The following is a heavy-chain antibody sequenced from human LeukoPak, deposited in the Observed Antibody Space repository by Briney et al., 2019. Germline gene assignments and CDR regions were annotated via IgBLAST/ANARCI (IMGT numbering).Heavy chain of an antibody. CDR2: IYYSGST. CDR1: GGSISSSSYY. Sequence: PSETLSLTCTVSGGSISSSSYYWDWMRQPPGKGLEWIGSIYYSGSTYYNSSLKSRVTISVDTSKNQFSLKLNSVTAADTAVYFCARVMGATGAGAFDIWGQGTMVTVSS. CDR3: ARVMGATGAGAFDI. V-gene: IGHV4-39*01. J-gene: IGHJ3*02. D-gene: IGHD1-26*01.